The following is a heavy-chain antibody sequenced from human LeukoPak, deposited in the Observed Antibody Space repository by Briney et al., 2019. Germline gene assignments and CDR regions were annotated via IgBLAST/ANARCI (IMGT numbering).Heavy chain of an antibody. CDR1: GFTFSSYA. CDR2: ISYDGSNK. V-gene: IGHV3-30-3*01. CDR3: AREGAAAGSGEYWPPYFDY. D-gene: IGHD6-13*01. Sequence: GGSLRLSCAASGFTFSSYAMHWVRQAPGKGLEWVAVISYDGSNKYYADSVKGRFTISRDNSKNSLYLQMNSLRAEDTAVYYCAREGAAAGSGEYWPPYFDYWGQGTLVTVSS. J-gene: IGHJ4*02.